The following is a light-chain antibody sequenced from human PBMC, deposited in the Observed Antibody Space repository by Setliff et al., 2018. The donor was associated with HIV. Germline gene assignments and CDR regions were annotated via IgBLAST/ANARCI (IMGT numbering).Light chain of an antibody. Sequence: QSVLTQPASVSGSPGQSITISCTGTSSDVGSYNLVSWYQQHPGKAPKVMIYEVSKRPSGVSNRFSGSKSGNTASLTISGLQAEDEADYYCCSYAGSSYVFGTGTKVTVL. CDR1: SSDVGSYNL. J-gene: IGLJ1*01. V-gene: IGLV2-23*02. CDR2: EVS. CDR3: CSYAGSSYV.